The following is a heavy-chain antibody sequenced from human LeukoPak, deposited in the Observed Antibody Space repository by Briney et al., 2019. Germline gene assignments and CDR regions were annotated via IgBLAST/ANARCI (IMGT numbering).Heavy chain of an antibody. CDR3: AKDRLTEDILTGYYY. Sequence: GGSLRLSCAASGFTFSSYGMHWVRQAPGKGLEWVAFIRYDGSNKYYADSVKGRFTISRDNSKNTLYLQMNSLRAEDTAVYYCAKDRLTEDILTGYYYWGQGTLVTASS. D-gene: IGHD3-9*01. V-gene: IGHV3-30*02. CDR2: IRYDGSNK. J-gene: IGHJ4*02. CDR1: GFTFSSYG.